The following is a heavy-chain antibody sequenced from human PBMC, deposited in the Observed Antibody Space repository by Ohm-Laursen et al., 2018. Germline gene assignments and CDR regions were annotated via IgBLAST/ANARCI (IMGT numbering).Heavy chain of an antibody. V-gene: IGHV1-8*01. CDR2: MNPNSGNT. Sequence: ASVKVSCNASGYTFTTYDINWVRQATGQGLEWMGWMNPNSGNTGYAQKFQGRVTMTRSTSISTAYMELSSLKSEDTAVYYCARQYCTSSSCYYDYWGQGTLVTVSS. CDR3: ARQYCTSSSCYYDY. CDR1: GYTFTTYD. J-gene: IGHJ4*02. D-gene: IGHD2-2*01.